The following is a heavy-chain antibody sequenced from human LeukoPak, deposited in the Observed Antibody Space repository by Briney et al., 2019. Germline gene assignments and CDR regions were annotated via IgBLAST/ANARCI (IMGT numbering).Heavy chain of an antibody. CDR1: GYIFTNYW. Sequence: GESLKISCKGSGYIFTNYWIGWVRQMPGRGLEWLGIIYPGDSDIRYSPSFQGQVAISADKSISTACLQWSSLKASDTAMYYCVTGGSGSYYNPFDYWGQGTLVTVSS. CDR3: VTGGSGSYYNPFDY. J-gene: IGHJ4*02. V-gene: IGHV5-51*01. D-gene: IGHD3-10*01. CDR2: IYPGDSDI.